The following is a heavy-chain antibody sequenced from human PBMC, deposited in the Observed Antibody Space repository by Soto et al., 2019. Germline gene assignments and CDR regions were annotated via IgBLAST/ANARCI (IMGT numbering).Heavy chain of an antibody. Sequence: SETLSLTCTVSGGSISSSRYYWAWIRQPPGKGLEWIGSIFYTGSTSYNPSLKSRVTMSVDTSKNQFSLKLGSVTAADTTVYYCATLLGYSSGWRFDYWGQGTLVTVSS. CDR3: ATLLGYSSGWRFDY. CDR2: IFYTGST. CDR1: GGSISSSRYY. V-gene: IGHV4-39*01. J-gene: IGHJ4*02. D-gene: IGHD6-19*01.